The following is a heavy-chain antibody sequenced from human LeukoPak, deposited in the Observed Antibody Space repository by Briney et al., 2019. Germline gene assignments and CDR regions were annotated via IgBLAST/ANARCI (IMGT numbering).Heavy chain of an antibody. J-gene: IGHJ4*02. D-gene: IGHD3-3*01. V-gene: IGHV3-30*03. Sequence: GGSLRLSCAASGFTFSSYGMHWVRQAPGKGLEWVAVISYDGSNKYYADSVKGRFTISRDNSKNTLYLQMNSLRAEDTAVYYCASGPPFLKYFEYWGQGTLVTVSS. CDR2: ISYDGSNK. CDR1: GFTFSSYG. CDR3: ASGPPFLKYFEY.